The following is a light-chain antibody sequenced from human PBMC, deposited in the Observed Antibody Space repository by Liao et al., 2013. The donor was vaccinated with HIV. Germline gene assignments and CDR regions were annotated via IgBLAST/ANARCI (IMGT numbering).Light chain of an antibody. CDR3: QAWDSNTAYV. J-gene: IGLJ1*01. CDR2: QDA. V-gene: IGLV3-1*01. Sequence: SYDLTQPPSVSVSPGQTAIITCSGEELGKKDVCWYQQKPGQSPVLVLCQDARRPSGIPERFSGSKSASAATLTITGTQAVDEADYYCQAWDSNTAYVFGTGTKVSVL. CDR1: ELGKKD.